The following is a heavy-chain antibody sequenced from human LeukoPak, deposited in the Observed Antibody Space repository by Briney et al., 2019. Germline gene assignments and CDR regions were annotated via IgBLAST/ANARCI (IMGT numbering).Heavy chain of an antibody. J-gene: IGHJ4*02. CDR3: AKTFSAEMATNFDY. Sequence: PSETLSLTCTVSGGSISSGGYYWSWIRQHPGKGLEWIGYIYYSGSTYYNPSLKSRVTISVDTSKNQFSLKLSSVTAADTAVYYCAKTFSAEMATNFDYWGQGTLVTVSS. D-gene: IGHD5-24*01. CDR2: IYYSGST. CDR1: GGSISSGGYY. V-gene: IGHV4-31*03.